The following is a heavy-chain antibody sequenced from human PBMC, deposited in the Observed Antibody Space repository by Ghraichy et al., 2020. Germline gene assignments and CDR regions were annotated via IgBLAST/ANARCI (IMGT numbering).Heavy chain of an antibody. D-gene: IGHD6-13*01. CDR2: IHPDGSDT. CDR3: VRDRTVAGTGPHFDY. V-gene: IGHV3-74*01. CDR1: GFTLSSHW. Sequence: GESLNIYCAVSGFTLSSHWMHWVRQAPGKGLVWVSRIHPDGSDTTYADSVKGRFTISRDNAENMVYLQMNSLRAEDAAVYYCVRDRTVAGTGPHFDYWGQGTLVTVSS. J-gene: IGHJ4*02.